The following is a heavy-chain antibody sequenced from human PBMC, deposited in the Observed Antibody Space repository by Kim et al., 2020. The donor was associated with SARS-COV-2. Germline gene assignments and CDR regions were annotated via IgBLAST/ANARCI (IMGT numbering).Heavy chain of an antibody. D-gene: IGHD3-9*01. CDR3: AKTHYDILTGYSGVEEYFQH. J-gene: IGHJ1*01. CDR1: GFTFSSYG. CDR2: ISYDGSNK. Sequence: GGSLRLSCAASGFTFSSYGMHWVRQAPGKGLEWVAVISYDGSNKYYADSVKGRFTISRDNSKNTLYLQMNSLRAEDTAVYYCAKTHYDILTGYSGVEEYFQHWGQGTLVTVSS. V-gene: IGHV3-30*18.